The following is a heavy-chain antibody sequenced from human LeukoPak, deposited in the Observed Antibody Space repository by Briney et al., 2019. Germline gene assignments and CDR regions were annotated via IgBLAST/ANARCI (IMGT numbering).Heavy chain of an antibody. CDR3: ARGTAIYGDYDNVCDY. V-gene: IGHV1-18*01. J-gene: IGHJ4*02. CDR2: ISAYNGNT. Sequence: GASVKVSCKASGYTFTSYGISWVRQAPGQGLEWMGWISAYNGNTNYAQKLQGRVTMTTDTSTSTAYMELRSLRSDDTAVYYCARGTAIYGDYDNVCDYWGQGTLVTVSS. D-gene: IGHD4-17*01. CDR1: GYTFTSYG.